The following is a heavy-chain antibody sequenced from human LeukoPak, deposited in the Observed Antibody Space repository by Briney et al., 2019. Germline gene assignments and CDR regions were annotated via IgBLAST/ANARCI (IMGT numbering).Heavy chain of an antibody. V-gene: IGHV3-30*02. Sequence: GGSLRLSCEASGFSFSDYGMPWVRQGPGKGLEWVAFILYDGSQKYYADSVKGRFTVSRDNSKNTVYLQMNSLRTEDTAVYYCVKDQAGGWGQGTLVTVSS. D-gene: IGHD6-19*01. CDR2: ILYDGSQK. CDR1: GFSFSDYG. J-gene: IGHJ4*02. CDR3: VKDQAGG.